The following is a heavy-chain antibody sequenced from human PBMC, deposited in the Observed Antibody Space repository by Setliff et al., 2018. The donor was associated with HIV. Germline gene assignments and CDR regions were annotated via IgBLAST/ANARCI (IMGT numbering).Heavy chain of an antibody. CDR1: GGGFSDHA. Sequence: ASVKSPARASGGGFSDHAITWVRQAPGQGLEWMGGITPVYETTNYARKFQGRVTIIADESTRIAYMELSSLTSEDTAIYYCARGALVVSGVSGFDSWGPGTPVTVSS. CDR3: ARGALVVSGVSGFDS. V-gene: IGHV1-69*13. CDR2: ITPVYETT. D-gene: IGHD7-27*01. J-gene: IGHJ5*01.